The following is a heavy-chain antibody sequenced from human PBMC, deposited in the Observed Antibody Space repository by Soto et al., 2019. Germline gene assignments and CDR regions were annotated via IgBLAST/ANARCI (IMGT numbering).Heavy chain of an antibody. Sequence: ASVKVSSMASGSTFTSYGISWVRQAPGHGLEWMGWISAYNGHTNYAQKLKDRVNMTTDTSTSTAYMELRSLRSDDTAVYYCASGGLPLIFGVGPPPISYYYDGMDAWGQGTTVTVSS. J-gene: IGHJ6*02. CDR1: GSTFTSYG. CDR2: ISAYNGHT. D-gene: IGHD3-3*01. V-gene: IGHV1-18*04. CDR3: ASGGLPLIFGVGPPPISYYYDGMDA.